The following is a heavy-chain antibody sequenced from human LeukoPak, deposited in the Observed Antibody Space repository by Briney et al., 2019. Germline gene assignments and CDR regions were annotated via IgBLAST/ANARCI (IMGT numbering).Heavy chain of an antibody. D-gene: IGHD3-10*01. CDR2: IYYSGST. Sequence: SETLSLTCTVSGDSFSSVTDYWAWIRQPPGKGLEWIGSIYYSGSTNYNPSLKSRVTISVDTSKNHFSLKLSSVTAADTAVYYCARHFSSHSRMGLWSAFDIWGQGTMVTVSS. V-gene: IGHV4-39*01. CDR3: ARHFSSHSRMGLWSAFDI. J-gene: IGHJ3*02. CDR1: GDSFSSVTDY.